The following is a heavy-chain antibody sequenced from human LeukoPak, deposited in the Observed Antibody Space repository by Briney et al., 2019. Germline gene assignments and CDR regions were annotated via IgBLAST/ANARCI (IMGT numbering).Heavy chain of an antibody. Sequence: SETLSLTCTLPVAPIITYYWSWVRQPAGKGLEWIGRIYTSGSTIYNPSLKSRVTMSVDTSKNQFSLKLSSVTAADTAVYYCARLRSDATRLSAYYYYYMDVWGKGTTVTVSS. J-gene: IGHJ6*03. V-gene: IGHV4-4*07. CDR3: ARLRSDATRLSAYYYYYMDV. CDR1: VAPIITYY. CDR2: IYTSGST.